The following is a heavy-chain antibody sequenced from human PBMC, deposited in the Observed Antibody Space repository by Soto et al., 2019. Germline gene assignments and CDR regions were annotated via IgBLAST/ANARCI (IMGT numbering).Heavy chain of an antibody. V-gene: IGHV3-21*03. CDR1: GFTFSSYS. CDR2: ISSSSSYI. Sequence: GGSLRLSCAASGFTFSSYSMNWVRQAPGKGLEWVSSISSSSSYIYYADSVKGRFTISRDNAKNSLYLQMNSLRAEDTAVYYCARGGYCSGGSCYSETPRGYYYYYYYMDVWGKGTTVTVSS. J-gene: IGHJ6*03. CDR3: ARGGYCSGGSCYSETPRGYYYYYYYMDV. D-gene: IGHD2-15*01.